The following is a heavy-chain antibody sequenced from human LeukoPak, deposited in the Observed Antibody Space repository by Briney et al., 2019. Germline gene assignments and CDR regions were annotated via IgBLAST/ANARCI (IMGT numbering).Heavy chain of an antibody. V-gene: IGHV3-23*01. Sequence: GGSLRLSCVASGFSFNNYRMTWVRQAPGKGLEWVSAISDSARETYYADSVQGRFTISRDNSKNTLYLQMSSLRVDDTAMYYCAKESPGPHVDSWGQGTRVMVSS. CDR1: GFSFNNYR. CDR3: AKESPGPHVDS. J-gene: IGHJ4*02. CDR2: ISDSARET.